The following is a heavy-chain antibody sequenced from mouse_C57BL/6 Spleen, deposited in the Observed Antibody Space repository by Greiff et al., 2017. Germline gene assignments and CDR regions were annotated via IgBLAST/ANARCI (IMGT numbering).Heavy chain of an antibody. CDR2: IYPGDGDT. J-gene: IGHJ4*01. D-gene: IGHD2-4*01. CDR1: GYAFSSSW. CDR3: ARIYYDYEGNAMDY. Sequence: LVESGPELVKPGASVKISCKASGYAFSSSWMNWVKQRPGKGLEGIGRIYPGDGDTNYNGKFKGKATLTADKSSSTAYMQLSSLTSEDSAVYFCARIYYDYEGNAMDYWGQGTSVTVSS. V-gene: IGHV1-82*01.